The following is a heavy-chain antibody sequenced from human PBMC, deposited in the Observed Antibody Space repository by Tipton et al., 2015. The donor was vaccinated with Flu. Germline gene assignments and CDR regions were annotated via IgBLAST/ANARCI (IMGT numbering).Heavy chain of an antibody. CDR3: ARWSTSYYGFDY. CDR1: GGSVNSGFYY. J-gene: IGHJ4*02. V-gene: IGHV4-61*01. Sequence: LRLSCTVSGGSVNSGFYYWSWIRRPPGKALEWIGYIYYSGTTNYNPSLKSRVTISVDTSKTQLSLKLSSVTAADTAVYYCARWSTSYYGFDYWGQGTLVTVSS. CDR2: IYYSGTT. D-gene: IGHD1-26*01.